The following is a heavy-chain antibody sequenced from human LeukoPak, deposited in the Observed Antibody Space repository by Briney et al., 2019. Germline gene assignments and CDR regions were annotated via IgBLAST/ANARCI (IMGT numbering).Heavy chain of an antibody. Sequence: PGGSLRLSCAASEFTFTTYWMSWVRQFPGKGLEWVANINQDGSDKYYVDSVKGRFTISRDNAKNSLYLQMNSLRAEDTAVYYCASQLTTLRMAAWGQGTLVTVSS. D-gene: IGHD2-2*01. J-gene: IGHJ4*02. CDR3: ASQLTTLRMAA. CDR2: INQDGSDK. CDR1: EFTFTTYW. V-gene: IGHV3-7*01.